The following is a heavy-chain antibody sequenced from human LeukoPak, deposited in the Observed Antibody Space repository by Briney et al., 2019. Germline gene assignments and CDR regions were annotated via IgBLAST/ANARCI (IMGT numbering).Heavy chain of an antibody. J-gene: IGHJ6*03. D-gene: IGHD2-21*01. V-gene: IGHV3-23*01. CDR1: GITFSSYG. CDR2: ISSTGGTT. Sequence: GGSLRLSCAASGITFSSYGMSWVRQAPGKGLEWVSSISSTGGTTYYADSVKGRFTISRDNSKNTLYLQMNSLRAEDTAIYYCAKNGDRGAYYYMDVWGKGTTVTI. CDR3: AKNGDRGAYYYMDV.